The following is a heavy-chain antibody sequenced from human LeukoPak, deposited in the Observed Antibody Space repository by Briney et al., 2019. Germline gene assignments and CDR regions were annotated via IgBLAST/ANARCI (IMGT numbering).Heavy chain of an antibody. CDR1: GFTFSSYA. J-gene: IGHJ3*02. V-gene: IGHV3-30*04. CDR2: ISYDGSNK. D-gene: IGHD5-18*01. CDR3: AREDSYGHRLGDAFDI. Sequence: GGALRLSCAASGFTFSSYAMHGVRQAPGKGLEWVAGISYDGSNKYYADSVKGRFTISRDNSKNTLYLQMNSLRAEDTAVYYCAREDSYGHRLGDAFDIWGQGTMVTVSS.